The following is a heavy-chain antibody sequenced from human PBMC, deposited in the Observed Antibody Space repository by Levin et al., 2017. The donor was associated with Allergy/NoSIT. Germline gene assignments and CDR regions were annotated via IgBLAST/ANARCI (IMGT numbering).Heavy chain of an antibody. CDR3: ARGGDIFDVISISPDWYFDL. CDR1: GFTIRSSW. D-gene: IGHD3-9*01. J-gene: IGHJ2*01. Sequence: GGSLRLSCAASGFTIRSSWMSWVRQAPGKGLEWVAIIKNDESEKYYSDSVRGRFSISRNNAKNSLYLQMNSLRAEDAAVYYCARGGDIFDVISISPDWYFDLWGLGPLVTVSS. CDR2: IKNDESEK. V-gene: IGHV3-7*04.